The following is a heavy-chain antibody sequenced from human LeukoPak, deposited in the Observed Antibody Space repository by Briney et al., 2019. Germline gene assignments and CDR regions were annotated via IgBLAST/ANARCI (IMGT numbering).Heavy chain of an antibody. CDR1: GFTFSNSW. V-gene: IGHV3-7*01. J-gene: IGHJ4*02. D-gene: IGHD1-7*01. CDR2: IMPGVSED. Sequence: GGSLRLSCAASGFTFSNSWMSWGRQAPRKGLGWVASIMPGVSEDYYMDSVKGRVTISRDNTENSLYLQMNRLRAEDTAVYHCAKLMGTVTTYDYWGQGTLVTVSS. CDR3: AKLMGTVTTYDY.